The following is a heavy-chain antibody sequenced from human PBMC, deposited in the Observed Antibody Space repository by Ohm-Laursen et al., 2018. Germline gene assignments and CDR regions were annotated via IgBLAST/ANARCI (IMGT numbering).Heavy chain of an antibody. CDR3: AKHRSATWVHKRFDY. J-gene: IGHJ4*02. Sequence: SLRLSCAASGFSFSSYWMNWVRQAPGKGLEWVSSINDSGGDTYYADSVKGRFTISRDNSKNTLYLQMNSLRADDTAVYYCAKHRSATWVHKRFDYWGQGTPVTVSS. D-gene: IGHD5-12*01. CDR1: GFSFSSYW. CDR2: INDSGGDT. V-gene: IGHV3-23*01.